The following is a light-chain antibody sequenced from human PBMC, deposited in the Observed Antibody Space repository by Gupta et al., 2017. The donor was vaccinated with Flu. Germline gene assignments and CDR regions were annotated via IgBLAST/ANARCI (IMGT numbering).Light chain of an antibody. Sequence: SSTNIGSNYVYWYHQLQGTAPKLLIYKDDRQRSGVPDRFSGSKSGSTASLAISGRRYEDEADYYCAGSDASLNGRVFGGGTKLTVL. CDR3: AGSDASLNGRV. CDR1: STNIGSNY. J-gene: IGLJ3*02. V-gene: IGLV1-47*01. CDR2: KDD.